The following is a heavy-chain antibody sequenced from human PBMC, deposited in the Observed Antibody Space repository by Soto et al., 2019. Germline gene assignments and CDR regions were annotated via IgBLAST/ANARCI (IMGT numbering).Heavy chain of an antibody. D-gene: IGHD2-15*01. CDR3: ARAYSGRLPRRADYYFAMDV. CDR2: IGAADDP. J-gene: IGHJ6*02. Sequence: GGSLRLSCAASGFTFSAYDMHWVRQTTGKGLELVSAIGAADDPYYLGSVKGRFTISRENAKNSLYLQMNSLRAEDTAVYYCARAYSGRLPRRADYYFAMDVWGQGTTVTVSS. CDR1: GFTFSAYD. V-gene: IGHV3-13*05.